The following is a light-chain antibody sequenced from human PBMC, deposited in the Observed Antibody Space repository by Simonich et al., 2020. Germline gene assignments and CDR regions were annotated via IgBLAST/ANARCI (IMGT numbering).Light chain of an antibody. CDR3: VQGTHWPYT. J-gene: IGKJ2*01. CDR1: QSLVHSDGNTY. V-gene: IGKV2-30*02. CDR2: KVS. Sequence: DIVMTQSPLSLPVTPGEPASISCRSSQSLVHSDGNTYLNWFQQRPGHTPRRLLYKVSNLDSGVPDRFSGRGSGTYFTLKIIRVEAEDVGVYYCVQGTHWPYTFGQGTKLEI.